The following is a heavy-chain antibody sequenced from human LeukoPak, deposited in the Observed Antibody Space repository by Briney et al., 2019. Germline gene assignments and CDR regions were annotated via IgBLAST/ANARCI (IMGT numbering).Heavy chain of an antibody. CDR1: GFTFSSYS. Sequence: GGSLRLSCAASGFTFSSYSMNWVRQAPGKGLEWVSSISSSSSYIYYADSVKGRFIISRDNAKNSLYLQMNSLRAEDTAVYYCARDRSWGGGYGDYWGQGTLVTVSS. CDR2: ISSSSSYI. V-gene: IGHV3-21*01. J-gene: IGHJ4*02. CDR3: ARDRSWGGGYGDY. D-gene: IGHD5-12*01.